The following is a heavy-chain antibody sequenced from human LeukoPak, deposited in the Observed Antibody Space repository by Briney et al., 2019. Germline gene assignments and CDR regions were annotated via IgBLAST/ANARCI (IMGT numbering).Heavy chain of an antibody. CDR3: ARSKDILTGYCFDY. D-gene: IGHD3-9*01. CDR2: INHSGST. CDR1: GGSFSGYY. Sequence: PSETLSLTCAVYGGSFSGYYWSWIRRPPGKGLEWIGEINHSGSTNYNPSLKSRVTISVDTSKNQFSLKLSSVTAADTAVYYCARSKDILTGYCFDYWGQGTLVTVSS. J-gene: IGHJ4*02. V-gene: IGHV4-34*01.